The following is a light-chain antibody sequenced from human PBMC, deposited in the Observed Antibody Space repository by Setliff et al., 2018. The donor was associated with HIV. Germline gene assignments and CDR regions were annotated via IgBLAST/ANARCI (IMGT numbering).Light chain of an antibody. V-gene: IGLV3-25*03. CDR2: KDS. Sequence: SYELTQPPSVSVSPGQTARITGSGDALPKQYAYWYQQKPGQAPVVVIYKDSERPSGIPERFSGSSSGTTVTLTSSGVQAEDEADYYCQSADSRGTYVFGTGTKVT. CDR3: QSADSRGTYV. CDR1: ALPKQY. J-gene: IGLJ1*01.